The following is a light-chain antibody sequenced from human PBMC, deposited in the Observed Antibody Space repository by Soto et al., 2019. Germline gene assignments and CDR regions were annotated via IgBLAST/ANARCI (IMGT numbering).Light chain of an antibody. Sequence: EIVLTQSPDTLSLSPGERATLSSRASQRITSTFLAWYQQKPGQAPRLLIYGASSRATGIPDRFTGSGSGTDFTLTISRLEPEDFAVYYCQQHGSSLALTFGGGTKVDIK. CDR1: QRITSTF. CDR3: QQHGSSLALT. CDR2: GAS. V-gene: IGKV3-20*01. J-gene: IGKJ4*01.